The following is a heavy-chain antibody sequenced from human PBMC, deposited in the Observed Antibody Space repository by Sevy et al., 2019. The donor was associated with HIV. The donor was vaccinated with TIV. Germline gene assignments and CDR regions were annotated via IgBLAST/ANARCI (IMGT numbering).Heavy chain of an antibody. Sequence: ASVKVSCKTSGYTFTSYFMHWVRLAPGLGPEWMGRINPNSGDTNYAHKFEDRVTMTRDTSISTAYMELSSLRADDTAVYYCARSGGYYNGAFDYWGQGTLVTVSS. V-gene: IGHV1-2*06. CDR2: INPNSGDT. CDR3: ARSGGYYNGAFDY. J-gene: IGHJ4*02. CDR1: GYTFTSYF. D-gene: IGHD3-10*01.